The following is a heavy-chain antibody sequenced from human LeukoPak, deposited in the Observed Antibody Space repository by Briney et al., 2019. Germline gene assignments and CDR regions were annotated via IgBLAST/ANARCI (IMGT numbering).Heavy chain of an antibody. J-gene: IGHJ4*02. CDR1: GGSISSYY. Sequence: SETLSLTCTVSGGSISSYYWSWIRQPPGKGLEWIGYIYYSGSSNYNPSLKSRVTISVDTSKNQFSLKLSSVTAADTAVYYCARHYYGDGYYFDYWGQGTLVTVSS. V-gene: IGHV4-59*08. CDR3: ARHYYGDGYYFDY. D-gene: IGHD4-17*01. CDR2: IYYSGSS.